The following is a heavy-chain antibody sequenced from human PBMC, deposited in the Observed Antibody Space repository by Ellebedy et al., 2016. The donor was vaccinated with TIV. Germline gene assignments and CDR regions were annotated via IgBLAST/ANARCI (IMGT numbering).Heavy chain of an antibody. CDR2: ITGTSSYI. Sequence: GGSLRLSCAASGFTFSDYYMSWIRQAPGKGLEWVSYITGTSSYINYGDSVKGRFTISRDNAKNSLYLQMNSLRAEDTAVYYCARFPTVFGVVTTDKWYFDLWGRGTLVTVSS. V-gene: IGHV3-11*06. J-gene: IGHJ2*01. CDR1: GFTFSDYY. D-gene: IGHD3-3*01. CDR3: ARFPTVFGVVTTDKWYFDL.